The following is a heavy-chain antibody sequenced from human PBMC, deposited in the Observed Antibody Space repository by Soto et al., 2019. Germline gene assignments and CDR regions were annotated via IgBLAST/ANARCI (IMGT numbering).Heavy chain of an antibody. V-gene: IGHV3-30*03. Sequence: GGSLRLSCAASGFTLSSYCMHWVRQAPGKGLEWVAVISFDGSNKYYADSVKGRLTISRDNSMHTLYLQMNSLKTEDTAVYYCARLGFCSGARCRPDHWGQGTRVTVSS. J-gene: IGHJ4*02. CDR2: ISFDGSNK. D-gene: IGHD2-15*01. CDR3: ARLGFCSGARCRPDH. CDR1: GFTLSSYC.